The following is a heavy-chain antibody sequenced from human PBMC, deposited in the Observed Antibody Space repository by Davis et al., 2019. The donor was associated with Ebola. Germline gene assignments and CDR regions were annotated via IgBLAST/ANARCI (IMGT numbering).Heavy chain of an antibody. CDR1: RFTFSSYG. CDR3: AKSGLSFGVVKYNYGMDV. Sequence: GESLKISCAASRFTFSSYGMHWVRQAPGKGLEWVGFIRSKGYGGKTAYAASVKGRFTISRDDSKSIAYLQINSLRAEDTAVYYCAKSGLSFGVVKYNYGMDVWGKGTTVTVSS. V-gene: IGHV3-71*01. D-gene: IGHD3-3*01. CDR2: IRSKGYGGKT. J-gene: IGHJ6*04.